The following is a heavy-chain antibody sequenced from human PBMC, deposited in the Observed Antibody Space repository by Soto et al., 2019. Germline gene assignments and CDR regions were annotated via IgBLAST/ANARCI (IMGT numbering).Heavy chain of an antibody. Sequence: QVQLVQSGAEVKKPGSSVKISCQASGGTFSTSTISWVRQAPGQGLEWMGRTIPIVDRAIYAQNFQGRVTMTADKSTNTVYMEMFSLRSDDTAVYYRARAVAGTSILDSWGQGTLVTVSS. CDR3: ARAVAGTSILDS. CDR2: TIPIVDRA. J-gene: IGHJ4*02. V-gene: IGHV1-69*08. D-gene: IGHD6-19*01. CDR1: GGTFSTST.